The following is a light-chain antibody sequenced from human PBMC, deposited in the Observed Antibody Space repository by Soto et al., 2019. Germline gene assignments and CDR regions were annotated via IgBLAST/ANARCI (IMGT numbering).Light chain of an antibody. CDR2: EVS. J-gene: IGLJ1*01. V-gene: IGLV2-8*01. CDR3: SSYAGSNNFV. Sequence: QSALTQPASVSGSPGQSITISCTGTSNDVGRYNYVSWYQQHPGKAPKLMIYEVSERPSGVPDRFSGSKSSNTASLTVSGLQAEDEADYYCSSYAGSNNFVFGTGTKVTVL. CDR1: SNDVGRYNY.